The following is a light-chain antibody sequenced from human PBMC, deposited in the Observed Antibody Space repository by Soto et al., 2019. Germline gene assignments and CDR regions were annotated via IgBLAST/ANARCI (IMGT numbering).Light chain of an antibody. Sequence: EIVLTQSPATLSLSPGERVTLSCRASQRVGSKLAWFQQKPGQAPRLLIYDASNRATGIPARFSGSGSGTDFTVTVNSLEPEDFAVYYCQQRSNWPITFGQGTRLEIK. CDR3: QQRSNWPIT. J-gene: IGKJ5*01. CDR2: DAS. CDR1: QRVGSK. V-gene: IGKV3-11*01.